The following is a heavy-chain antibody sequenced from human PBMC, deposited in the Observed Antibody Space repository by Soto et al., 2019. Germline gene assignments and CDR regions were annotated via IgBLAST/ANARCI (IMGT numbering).Heavy chain of an antibody. CDR1: GFTLSSYH. Sequence: LRLSCAASGFTLSSYHMDWVRQAPGKGLEWVSFIDAGGDIIFYADSVKGRFTISGDNAKNSLYLQMDSLRAEDTAVYYCARDGSTGTTNYHYAMDVWGQGTTVTVSS. D-gene: IGHD4-17*01. CDR3: ARDGSTGTTNYHYAMDV. CDR2: IDAGGDII. V-gene: IGHV3-48*03. J-gene: IGHJ6*02.